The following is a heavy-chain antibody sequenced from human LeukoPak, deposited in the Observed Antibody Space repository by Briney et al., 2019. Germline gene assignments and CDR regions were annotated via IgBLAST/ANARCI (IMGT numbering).Heavy chain of an antibody. CDR2: IKQDGSET. Sequence: PGGSLRLSRATSGFIFSNYWMSWVRQAPGKGLEWVANIKQDGSETYYVDSVKGRFTISRDDAKNSLYLQMNSLRAEDTAVYYCATPPTVTRNYWGQGILVTVSS. V-gene: IGHV3-7*01. CDR1: GFIFSNYW. J-gene: IGHJ4*02. D-gene: IGHD4-17*01. CDR3: ATPPTVTRNY.